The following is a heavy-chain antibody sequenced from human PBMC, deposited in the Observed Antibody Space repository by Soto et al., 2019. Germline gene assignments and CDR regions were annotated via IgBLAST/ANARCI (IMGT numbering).Heavy chain of an antibody. Sequence: ASVKVSCKASGYTFTSYAMHWVRQAPGQRLEWMGWINAGNGNTKYSQKFQGRVTITRDTSASTAYMELSSLRSEDTAVYYCARAKVYCNSTSCYIFYFDYWGQGTLVTVSS. J-gene: IGHJ4*02. D-gene: IGHD2-2*02. CDR3: ARAKVYCNSTSCYIFYFDY. V-gene: IGHV1-3*01. CDR2: INAGNGNT. CDR1: GYTFTSYA.